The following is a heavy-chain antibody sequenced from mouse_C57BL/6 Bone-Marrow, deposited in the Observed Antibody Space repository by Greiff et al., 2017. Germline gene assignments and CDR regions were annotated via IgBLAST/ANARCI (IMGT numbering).Heavy chain of an antibody. Sequence: VQLQQSGPELVKPGASVKIPCKASGYTFTDYNMDWVKQSHGKSLEWIGDINPNNGGTIYNQKFKGKATLTVDKSSSTAYMELRSLTSEDTAVYYGAREGYSNYVDDYAMDYWGQGTSVTVSS. CDR3: AREGYSNYVDDYAMDY. J-gene: IGHJ4*01. CDR1: GYTFTDYN. CDR2: INPNNGGT. V-gene: IGHV1-18*01. D-gene: IGHD2-5*01.